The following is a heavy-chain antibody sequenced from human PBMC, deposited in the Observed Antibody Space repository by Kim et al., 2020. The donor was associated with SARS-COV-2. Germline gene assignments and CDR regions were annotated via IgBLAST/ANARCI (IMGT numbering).Heavy chain of an antibody. D-gene: IGHD6-13*01. CDR1: GFTFSSYD. V-gene: IGHV3-13*01. Sequence: GGSLRLSCAASGFTFSSYDMHWVRQATGKGLEWVSAIGTAGDTYYPGSVKGRFTISRENAKNSLYLQMNSLRAGDTAVYYCAREGIAYGMDVWGQGTTVTVSS. CDR3: AREGIAYGMDV. J-gene: IGHJ6*02. CDR2: IGTAGDT.